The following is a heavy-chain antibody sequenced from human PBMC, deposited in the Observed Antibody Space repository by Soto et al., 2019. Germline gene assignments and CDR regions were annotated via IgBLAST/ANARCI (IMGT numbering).Heavy chain of an antibody. CDR3: AADSRYCSGGNCEDY. CDR2: IVVGSGHT. D-gene: IGHD2-15*01. CDR1: GFTFTSSA. Sequence: QMQLVQSGPEVKKPGTSVKVSCKASGFTFTSSAMQWVRQARGQRLEWIGWIVVGSGHTNYAQKFQERVTITRDMSTSTAYMELSSLRSEDTAVCYCAADSRYCSGGNCEDYWGQGTLVTVSS. J-gene: IGHJ4*02. V-gene: IGHV1-58*02.